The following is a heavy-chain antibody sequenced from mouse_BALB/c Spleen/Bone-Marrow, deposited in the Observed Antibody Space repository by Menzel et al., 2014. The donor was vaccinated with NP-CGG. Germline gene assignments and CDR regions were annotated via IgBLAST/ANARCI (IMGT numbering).Heavy chain of an antibody. CDR3: ARRGYAMDY. Sequence: VKLMESGAELAKPGASVKMSCKASGYTFTSYWMHWVKQRPGQGLEWIGYINPSTGYTEYNQKFKDKATLTADKSSSTAYMQLSSPTSEDSAVYYCARRGYAMDYWGQGTSVTVSS. J-gene: IGHJ4*01. CDR2: INPSTGYT. CDR1: GYTFTSYW. V-gene: IGHV1-7*01.